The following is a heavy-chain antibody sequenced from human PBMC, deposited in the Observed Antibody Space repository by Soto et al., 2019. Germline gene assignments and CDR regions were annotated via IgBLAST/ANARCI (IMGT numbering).Heavy chain of an antibody. Sequence: SETLSLTCTVSGGSISSYYWSWIRQPPGKGLEWIGYIYYSGSTNYNPSLKSRVTISVDTSKNQCSLKLSSVTAADTAVYYCARDRYGMDVWGQGTTVTVSS. CDR2: IYYSGST. J-gene: IGHJ6*02. V-gene: IGHV4-59*01. CDR3: ARDRYGMDV. CDR1: GGSISSYY.